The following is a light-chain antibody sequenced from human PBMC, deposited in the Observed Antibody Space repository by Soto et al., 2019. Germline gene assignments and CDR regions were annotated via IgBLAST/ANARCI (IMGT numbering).Light chain of an antibody. Sequence: DIQMTQSPSTLSASVGDRVTITCRASQSISGWLAWYQQKPGKAPKLLIYKASSLESGVPSRFNGSGFGTEFTLTISNLQPYDFATYYCQQYNSYPITFGQVTRREI. CDR2: KAS. CDR3: QQYNSYPIT. J-gene: IGKJ5*01. CDR1: QSISGW. V-gene: IGKV1-5*03.